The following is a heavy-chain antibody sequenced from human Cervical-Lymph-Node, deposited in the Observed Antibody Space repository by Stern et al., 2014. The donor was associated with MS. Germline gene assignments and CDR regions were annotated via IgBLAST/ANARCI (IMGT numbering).Heavy chain of an antibody. J-gene: IGHJ4*02. CDR1: GYTFTSYW. CDR2: IFPGGSDI. Sequence: VQLLQSGPEVKRPGESLKISCQASGYTFTSYWIGWVRPMPGTGLEGIAIIFPGGSDIRYSPSFQGQVTISAEKSSSTAYLQGNNLKASDTAIYYCARQRYFDYWGQGTLVTVSS. CDR3: ARQRYFDY. V-gene: IGHV5-51*01.